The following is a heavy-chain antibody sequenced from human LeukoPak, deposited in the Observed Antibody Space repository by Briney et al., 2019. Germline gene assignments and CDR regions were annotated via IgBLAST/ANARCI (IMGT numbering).Heavy chain of an antibody. J-gene: IGHJ6*03. CDR2: INQDGSER. CDR3: ARERPLSSGMDYYYMDV. Sequence: PGGSLRLSCAASGFTFSSLWMSWVRQAPGKGLEWVANINQDGSERYYVDSVKGRFTISRDNAKNSLYLHMNSLRAEDPAVYYCARERPLSSGMDYYYMDVWGKGTTVTISS. V-gene: IGHV3-7*01. CDR1: GFTFSSLW. D-gene: IGHD3-10*01.